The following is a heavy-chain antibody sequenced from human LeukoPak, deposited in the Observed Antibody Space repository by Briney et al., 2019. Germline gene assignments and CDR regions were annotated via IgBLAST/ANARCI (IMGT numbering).Heavy chain of an antibody. Sequence: ASVKVSCKASGGTFSSYAISWVRQAPGQGLEWMGGIIPIFGTANYAQKFQGRVTITADESTSTAYVELSSQRSEDTAVYYCARYSGYEGNWFDPWGQGTLVTVSS. D-gene: IGHD5-12*01. V-gene: IGHV1-69*13. CDR2: IIPIFGTA. CDR3: ARYSGYEGNWFDP. CDR1: GGTFSSYA. J-gene: IGHJ5*02.